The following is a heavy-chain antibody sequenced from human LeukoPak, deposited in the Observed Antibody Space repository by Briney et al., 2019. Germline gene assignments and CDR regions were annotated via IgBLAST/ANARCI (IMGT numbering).Heavy chain of an antibody. V-gene: IGHV4-59*01. CDR3: ARDLGDTWFDP. CDR1: GGSISSYH. Sequence: SETLSLTCTVSGGSISSYHWSWIRQPPGKGLEWIGYIYYSGSTNYNPSLKSRVTISVDTSKNQFSLKLSSVTAADTAVYYCARDLGDTWFDPWGQGTLVTVSS. D-gene: IGHD3-10*01. J-gene: IGHJ5*02. CDR2: IYYSGST.